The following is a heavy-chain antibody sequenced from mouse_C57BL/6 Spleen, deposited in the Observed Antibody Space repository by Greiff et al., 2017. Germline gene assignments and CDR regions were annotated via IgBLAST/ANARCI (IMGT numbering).Heavy chain of an antibody. CDR3: ARVYDSNKDY. Sequence: QVQLQQPGAELVMPGASVKLSCKASGYTFTSYWMHWVKQRPGQGLEWIGEIDPSDSYTNYNQKFKGKSTLTVDKSSSTAYMQLSSLPSEDSAVYYCARVYDSNKDYWGQGTSVTFSS. D-gene: IGHD2-5*01. V-gene: IGHV1-69*01. CDR1: GYTFTSYW. J-gene: IGHJ4*01. CDR2: IDPSDSYT.